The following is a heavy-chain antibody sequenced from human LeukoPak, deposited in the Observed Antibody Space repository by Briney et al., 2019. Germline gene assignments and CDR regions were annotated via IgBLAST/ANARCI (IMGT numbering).Heavy chain of an antibody. CDR3: ARADYDILTGYSYWYFDL. CDR1: GGSISSGGYS. J-gene: IGHJ2*01. V-gene: IGHV4-30-2*01. Sequence: SQTLSLTCAVSGGSISSGGYSWSWIRQPPGKGLEWIGYIYHSGSTYYNPSLKSRVTISVDRSKNQFSLKLSSVTAADTAVYYCARADYDILTGYSYWYFDLWGRGTLVTVSP. D-gene: IGHD3-9*01. CDR2: IYHSGST.